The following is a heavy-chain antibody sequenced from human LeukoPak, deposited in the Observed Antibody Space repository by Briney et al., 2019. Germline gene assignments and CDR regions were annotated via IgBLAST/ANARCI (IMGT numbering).Heavy chain of an antibody. V-gene: IGHV1-8*01. CDR1: GYGFTIYD. CDR3: AVRAGSYWFDP. CDR2: MIPDSGNT. Sequence: ASVKVCCKASGYGFTIYDINWVRQATGQGLEWMGWMIPDSGNTGYAQKFQGRVTMTRNTSINTAYLELSSLRSDDTAVYYCAVRAGSYWFDPWGQGTLVTVSP. J-gene: IGHJ5*02. D-gene: IGHD1-26*01.